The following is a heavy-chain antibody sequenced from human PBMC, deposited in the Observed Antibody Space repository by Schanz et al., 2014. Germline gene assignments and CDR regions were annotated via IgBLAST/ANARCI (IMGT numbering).Heavy chain of an antibody. Sequence: QVLQVQSGSEVKKPGSSVKVSCKASGGTFSSYTISWVRQAPGQGLEWMGRIIPILGIANYAQNFQGRVTITADKSTSTAYMELTSLRSDDTAVYYCARDQSPYTNSSDVRYFDYWGQGTLVTVSS. CDR2: IIPILGIA. V-gene: IGHV1-69*08. D-gene: IGHD6-6*01. CDR3: ARDQSPYTNSSDVRYFDY. J-gene: IGHJ4*02. CDR1: GGTFSSYT.